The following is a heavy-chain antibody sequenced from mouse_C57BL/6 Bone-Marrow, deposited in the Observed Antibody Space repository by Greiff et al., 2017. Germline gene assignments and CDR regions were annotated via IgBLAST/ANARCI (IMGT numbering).Heavy chain of an antibody. V-gene: IGHV5-4*01. CDR2: ISDGGSYT. CDR1: GFTFSSYA. J-gene: IGHJ3*01. CDR3: ARYYSNSWFAY. Sequence: EVQLVESGGGLVKPGGSLKLSCAASGFTFSSYAMSWVRQTPEKRLEWVATISDGGSYTYYPDNVKGRFTISRDNAKNNLYLQMSHLKSEDTAMYYGARYYSNSWFAYWGQGTLVTVSA. D-gene: IGHD2-5*01.